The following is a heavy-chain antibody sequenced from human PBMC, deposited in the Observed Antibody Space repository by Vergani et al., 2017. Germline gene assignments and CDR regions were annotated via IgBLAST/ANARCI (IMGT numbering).Heavy chain of an antibody. Sequence: EVQLVESGGGLVKPGGSLRLSCAASGFTFSNAWMSWVRQAPGKGLEWVGRIKSKTDGGTTDYAAPVKGRFTISRDDSKNTLYLQMNSLKTEDTDVYYCTTDHYSGSYCGYWGQGTLVTVSS. CDR3: TTDHYSGSYCGY. V-gene: IGHV3-15*01. D-gene: IGHD1-26*01. CDR1: GFTFSNAW. CDR2: IKSKTDGGTT. J-gene: IGHJ4*02.